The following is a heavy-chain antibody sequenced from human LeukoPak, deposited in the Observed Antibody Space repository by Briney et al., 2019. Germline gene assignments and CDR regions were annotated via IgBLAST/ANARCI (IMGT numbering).Heavy chain of an antibody. D-gene: IGHD2-15*01. J-gene: IGHJ4*02. V-gene: IGHV3-23*01. CDR2: ISGSDAGT. CDR1: GFTFNNYA. CDR3: AKAPLGRCTGAICYSFDY. Sequence: PGGSLRLSCVASGFTFNNYAMSWVRQAPGKGLEWVSAISGSDAGTYYADSVKGRFTISRDNSKNTLYLQMNSLRAQDAAVYYCAKAPLGRCTGAICYSFDYWGQGTLVTVSS.